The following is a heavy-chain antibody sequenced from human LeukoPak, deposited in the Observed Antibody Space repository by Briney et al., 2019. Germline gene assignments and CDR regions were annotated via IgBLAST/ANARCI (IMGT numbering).Heavy chain of an antibody. CDR2: ISGSGDST. D-gene: IGHD1-26*01. Sequence: GGSLRLSCAASGFTFSSYAMSWVRQAPGKGLEWVSAISGSGDSTYYGDSVKGRFTISRDNSKNTLHLQMNSLRAEDTAVYYCAKEEDGSYARGYYYYGVDVWGQGTTVTVSS. J-gene: IGHJ6*02. CDR1: GFTFSSYA. CDR3: AKEEDGSYARGYYYYGVDV. V-gene: IGHV3-23*01.